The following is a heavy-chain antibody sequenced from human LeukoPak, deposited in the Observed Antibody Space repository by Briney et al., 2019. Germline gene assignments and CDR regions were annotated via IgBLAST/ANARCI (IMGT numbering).Heavy chain of an antibody. CDR1: GFTFSSHT. CDR3: ARWWYNFDY. Sequence: GGSLRLSCEASGFTFSSHTMSWVRQAPGKGLEWISAISGSGGRTYFANSVKGRFTISRDNSKNTLHLQMNSLRAEDTAVYYCARWWYNFDYWGQGTRVTVSS. CDR2: ISGSGGRT. D-gene: IGHD2-15*01. J-gene: IGHJ4*02. V-gene: IGHV3-23*01.